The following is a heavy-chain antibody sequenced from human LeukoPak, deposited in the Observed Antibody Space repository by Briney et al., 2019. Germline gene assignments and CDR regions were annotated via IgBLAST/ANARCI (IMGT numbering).Heavy chain of an antibody. CDR2: IYYSGST. V-gene: IGHV4-39*01. CDR1: GGSISSSSYY. J-gene: IGHJ4*02. CDR3: ARLVLMVYATIDY. D-gene: IGHD2-8*01. Sequence: PSETLSLTCTVSGGSISSSSYYWGWIRQPPGKGLEWIGSIYYSGSTYYNPPLKSRVTISVDTSKNQFSLKLSSVTAADTAVYYCARLVLMVYATIDYWGQGTLVTVSS.